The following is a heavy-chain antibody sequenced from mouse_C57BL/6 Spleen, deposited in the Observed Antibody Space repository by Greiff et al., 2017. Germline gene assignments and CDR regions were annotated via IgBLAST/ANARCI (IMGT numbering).Heavy chain of an antibody. J-gene: IGHJ4*01. CDR2: IDPTDSYT. D-gene: IGHD2-1*01. Sequence: QVQLKQPGAELVMPGASVKLSCKASGYTFTSYWMHWVKQRPGQGLEWIGEIDPTDSYTNFNQKFKGKSTLTVDKSSSTAYMQLSSLTSEDSAVYYCARDGNYPMDYWGQGTSVTVSS. V-gene: IGHV1-69*01. CDR1: GYTFTSYW. CDR3: ARDGNYPMDY.